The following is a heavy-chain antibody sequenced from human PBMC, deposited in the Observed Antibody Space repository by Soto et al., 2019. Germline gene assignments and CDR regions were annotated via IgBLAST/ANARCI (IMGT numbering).Heavy chain of an antibody. D-gene: IGHD5-18*01. CDR1: GFTFSSYW. CDR3: ARSEYSYGPADGVYYYYGMDV. J-gene: IGHJ6*02. Sequence: PGGSLRLSCAASGFTFSSYWMHWVRQAPGKGLVWVSRINSDGSSTSYADSVKGRFTISRDNAKNTLYLQMNSLRAEDTAVYYCARSEYSYGPADGVYYYYGMDVWGQGTTVTVSS. V-gene: IGHV3-74*01. CDR2: INSDGSST.